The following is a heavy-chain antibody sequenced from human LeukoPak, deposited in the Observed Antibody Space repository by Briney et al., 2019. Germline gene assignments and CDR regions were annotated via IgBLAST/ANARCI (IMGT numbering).Heavy chain of an antibody. Sequence: GASVKVSCKASGYTFTGYYMHWVRQAPGQGLEWMGWINPNSGGTNYAQKFQGRVTMTRDTSISTAYMELSRLRSDDTAVYYCARVSGYYGSGSGVDYWGQGTLVTVSS. CDR3: ARVSGYYGSGSGVDY. V-gene: IGHV1-2*02. CDR2: INPNSGGT. CDR1: GYTFTGYY. J-gene: IGHJ4*02. D-gene: IGHD3-10*01.